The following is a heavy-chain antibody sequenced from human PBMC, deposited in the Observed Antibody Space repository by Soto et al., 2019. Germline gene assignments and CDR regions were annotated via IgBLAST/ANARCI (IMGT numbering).Heavy chain of an antibody. D-gene: IGHD3-3*01. CDR1: GGSISSYY. CDR3: ARVSDFWSGYSPNNWFDP. J-gene: IGHJ5*02. Sequence: SETLSLTCTVSGGSISSYYWSWIRQPPGKGLEWIGYIYYSGSTNYNPSLKSRVTISVDTSNNQFSLKLSSVTAADTAVYYCARVSDFWSGYSPNNWFDPWGQGTLVTVS. V-gene: IGHV4-59*01. CDR2: IYYSGST.